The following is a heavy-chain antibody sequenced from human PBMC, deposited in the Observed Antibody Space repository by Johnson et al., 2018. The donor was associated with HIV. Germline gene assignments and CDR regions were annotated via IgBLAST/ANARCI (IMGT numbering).Heavy chain of an antibody. V-gene: IGHV3-30*18. CDR3: AKTLSPYYYDSSGYYQPFDAFDI. J-gene: IGHJ3*02. CDR1: GFTFSSYA. Sequence: VQLVESGGGVVQPGRSLRLSCAASGFTFSSYAMHWVRQAPGKGLEWVAVIWYDGSKKYYVDSVKGRFTISRDNSKNTLYLQMNSLRAEDSAVYYCAKTLSPYYYDSSGYYQPFDAFDIWGQGTMVTVSS. CDR2: IWYDGSKK. D-gene: IGHD3-22*01.